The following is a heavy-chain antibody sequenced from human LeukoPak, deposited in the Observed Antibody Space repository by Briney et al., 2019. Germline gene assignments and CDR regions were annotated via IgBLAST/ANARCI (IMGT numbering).Heavy chain of an antibody. J-gene: IGHJ4*02. V-gene: IGHV4-34*01. CDR2: INHSGST. CDR3: AREGWIQLWLLLDY. Sequence: SETLSLTCAVYGGSFSGYYWSWIRQPPGKGLEWIGEINHSGSTNYNPSPKSRVTISVDTSKNQFSLKLSSVTAADTAVYYCAREGWIQLWLLLDYWGQGTLVTVSS. D-gene: IGHD5-18*01. CDR1: GGSFSGYY.